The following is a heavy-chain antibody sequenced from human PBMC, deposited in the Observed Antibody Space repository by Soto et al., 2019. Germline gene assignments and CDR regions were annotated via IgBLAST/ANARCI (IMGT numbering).Heavy chain of an antibody. CDR1: GFTFSSYA. D-gene: IGHD6-13*01. CDR3: ARDAGIAAAGTPFDY. V-gene: IGHV3-30-3*01. Sequence: GGSLRLSCAASGFTFSSYAMHWVRQAPGKGLEWVAVISYDGSNKYYADSVKGRFTISRDNSKYTLYLQMKSLRAEDTAVYYCARDAGIAAAGTPFDYWGQGTLVTVSS. J-gene: IGHJ4*02. CDR2: ISYDGSNK.